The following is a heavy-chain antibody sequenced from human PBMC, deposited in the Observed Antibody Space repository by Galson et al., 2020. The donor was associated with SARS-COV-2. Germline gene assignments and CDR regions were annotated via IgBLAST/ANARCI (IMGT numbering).Heavy chain of an antibody. Sequence: SVKVSCKASGGTFSSYAISWVRQAPGQGLEWMGGIIPIFGTANYAQKFQGRVTITADKSTSTAYMELSSLRSEDTAVYYCARDNQLLMGYYYYYYGMDVWGQGTTVTVSS. CDR3: ARDNQLLMGYYYYYYGMDV. CDR1: GGTFSSYA. J-gene: IGHJ6*02. V-gene: IGHV1-69*06. CDR2: IIPIFGTA. D-gene: IGHD2-2*01.